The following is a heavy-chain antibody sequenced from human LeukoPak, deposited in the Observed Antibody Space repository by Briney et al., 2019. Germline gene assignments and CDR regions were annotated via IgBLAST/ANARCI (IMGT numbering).Heavy chain of an antibody. Sequence: PGGSLRLSCAASGFTFSNYAMTWVRQAPGKGLQWVSSISDSGTSTDYADSVKGRFTIARDNFKNTVYLQMNSLRAGDTAVYYCAKGPRYCSSTSCYRGDYWGQGTLVTVSS. CDR3: AKGPRYCSSTSCYRGDY. CDR2: ISDSGTST. J-gene: IGHJ4*02. V-gene: IGHV3-23*01. D-gene: IGHD2-2*01. CDR1: GFTFSNYA.